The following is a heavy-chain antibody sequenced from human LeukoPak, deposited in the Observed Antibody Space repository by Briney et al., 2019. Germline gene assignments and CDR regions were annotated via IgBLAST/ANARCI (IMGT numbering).Heavy chain of an antibody. D-gene: IGHD5-24*01. J-gene: IGHJ4*02. V-gene: IGHV1-69*04. CDR1: GGTFSSYA. CDR3: AGKGDGLGGFDY. Sequence: SVKVSCKASGGTFSSYAISWVRQAPGQGLEWMGRIIPILGIANYAQKFQGRATITADESTSTAYMELSSLRSEDTAVYYCAGKGDGLGGFDYWGQGTLVTVSS. CDR2: IIPILGIA.